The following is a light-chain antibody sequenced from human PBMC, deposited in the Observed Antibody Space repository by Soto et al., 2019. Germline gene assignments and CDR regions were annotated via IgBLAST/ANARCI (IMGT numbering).Light chain of an antibody. CDR1: QGISSY. V-gene: IGKV1-9*01. CDR2: AAS. CDR3: QQLNNYTRT. Sequence: IQLTQSPSSLSASVGDRVTITCRASQGISSYLAWYQQKPGKAPKLLIYAASTLQSGVPSRFSGSGSGTDFTLTISSLQPEDFATYYCQQLNNYTRTFGPGTRVDIK. J-gene: IGKJ3*01.